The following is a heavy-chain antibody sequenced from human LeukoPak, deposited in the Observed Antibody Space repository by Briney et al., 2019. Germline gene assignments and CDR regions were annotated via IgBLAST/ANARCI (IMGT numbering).Heavy chain of an antibody. D-gene: IGHD3-3*01. CDR2: ISGSGGST. V-gene: IGHV3-23*01. Sequence: GGSLRLSCAASGFTFSSYAMGWVRQAPGKGLEWVSAISGSGGSTYYADSVKGRFTISRDNSKNTLYLQMNSLRAEDTAVYYCAKLGFGEWLLSDWGQGTLVTVSS. CDR3: AKLGFGEWLLSD. CDR1: GFTFSSYA. J-gene: IGHJ4*02.